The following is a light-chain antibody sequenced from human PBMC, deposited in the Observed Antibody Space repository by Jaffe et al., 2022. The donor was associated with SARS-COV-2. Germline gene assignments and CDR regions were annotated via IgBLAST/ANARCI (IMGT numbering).Light chain of an antibody. V-gene: IGKV3-20*01. Sequence: EIVLTQSPGTLSLSPGERAILSCRASQSVSSSNLAWYQQKPGQAPRLLIYGASTRATGIPDRFSGSGSGTDFTLTISRLEPEDFAVYYCQQYGGSPRAFGQGTKVEIK. J-gene: IGKJ1*01. CDR3: QQYGGSPRA. CDR2: GAS. CDR1: QSVSSSN.